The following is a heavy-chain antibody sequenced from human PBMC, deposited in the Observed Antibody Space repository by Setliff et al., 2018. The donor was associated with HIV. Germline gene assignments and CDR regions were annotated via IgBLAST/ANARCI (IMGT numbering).Heavy chain of an antibody. D-gene: IGHD1-26*01. J-gene: IGHJ4*02. V-gene: IGHV1-18*01. CDR1: GYSFFSYS. CDR2: INCYSGDS. Sequence: ASVKVSCKASGYSFFSYSITWVRQAPGQGLEWVGWINCYSGDSKFPEKLQGRITMTADTSTSTAYMELRNLTSDDTAMYYCARATYSGSPNPPQYYWGQGTLVTVSS. CDR3: ARATYSGSPNPPQYY.